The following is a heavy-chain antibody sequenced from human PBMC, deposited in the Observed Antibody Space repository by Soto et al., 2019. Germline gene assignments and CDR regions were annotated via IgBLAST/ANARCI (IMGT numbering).Heavy chain of an antibody. CDR2: IYPGDSDT. D-gene: IGHD4-17*01. CDR1: GYSFPNYW. J-gene: IGHJ3*02. CDR3: ARRQTTVTSRAFDI. Sequence: GESLKISCKGSGYSFPNYWIGWVRQVPGKGLEWMGIIYPGDSDTRYSPSFQGQVTISADKSISTAYLQWSSLKASDTAMYYCARRQTTVTSRAFDIWRQGTMVTVPS. V-gene: IGHV5-51*01.